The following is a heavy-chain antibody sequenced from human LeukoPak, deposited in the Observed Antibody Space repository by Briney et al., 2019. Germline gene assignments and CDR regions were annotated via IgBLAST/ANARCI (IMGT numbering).Heavy chain of an antibody. Sequence: PGGSLRLSCAASEFIFSTYEKNWFSQAPGKGLEWVASISSTSVFIYYAASVKGRFTISRDNAKNSLYLQMSYLRADDTAVYYCARVVGSAIRSGVDYWGQGTLVTVSS. J-gene: IGHJ4*02. V-gene: IGHV3-21*01. CDR3: ARVVGSAIRSGVDY. CDR2: ISSTSVFI. CDR1: EFIFSTYE. D-gene: IGHD1-26*01.